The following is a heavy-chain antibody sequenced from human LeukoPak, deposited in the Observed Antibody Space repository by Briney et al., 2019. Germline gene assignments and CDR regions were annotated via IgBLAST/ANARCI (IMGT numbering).Heavy chain of an antibody. J-gene: IGHJ3*02. CDR3: ARGDGSSGYGAFDI. D-gene: IGHD3-22*01. CDR2: IYHSGST. Sequence: SQTLSLTCAVSGGSISSGGYSWSWIRQPPGKGLEWIGYIYHSGSTYYNPSLKSRVTISVDTSKNQFSLKLSSVTAADTAVYYCARGDGSSGYGAFDIWGQGTMVTVSS. V-gene: IGHV4-30-2*05. CDR1: GGSISSGGYS.